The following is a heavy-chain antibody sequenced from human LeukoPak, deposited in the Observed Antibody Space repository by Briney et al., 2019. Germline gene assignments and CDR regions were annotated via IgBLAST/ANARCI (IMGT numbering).Heavy chain of an antibody. D-gene: IGHD2-15*01. J-gene: IGHJ1*01. CDR3: ARSCGGPGCYLIDN. Sequence: GGSLRLSCAASGFTFSSYAMHWVRQAPGKGLEWVAVIWSDGSNTVYADSVKGRITISRDNSKNTLYLQMSSLRVADTAVYYCARSCGGPGCYLIDNWGQGTLVTVSS. CDR2: IWSDGSNT. CDR1: GFTFSSYA. V-gene: IGHV3-33*01.